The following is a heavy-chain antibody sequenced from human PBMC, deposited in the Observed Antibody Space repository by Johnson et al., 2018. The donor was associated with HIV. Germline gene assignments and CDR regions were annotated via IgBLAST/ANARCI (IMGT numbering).Heavy chain of an antibody. CDR3: MVAPRPGDVFDI. V-gene: IGHV3-9*01. D-gene: IGHD2-8*01. CDR2: ISWNSGSI. Sequence: VQLVESGGGLVQPGRSLRLSCAASGFTFDDYAMHWVRQAPGKGLEWVSGISWNSGSIGYADSVKGRFTISRDNAKNSLYLQMNSLRAEDTALYYCMVAPRPGDVFDIWGQGTMVVVSS. J-gene: IGHJ3*02. CDR1: GFTFDDYA.